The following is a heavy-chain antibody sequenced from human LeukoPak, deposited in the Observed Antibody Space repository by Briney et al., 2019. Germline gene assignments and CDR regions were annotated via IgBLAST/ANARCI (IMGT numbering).Heavy chain of an antibody. D-gene: IGHD3-10*01. CDR3: PRVCGVRGVKGYYMDV. CDR1: GGTFSSYT. CDR2: IIPILGIA. J-gene: IGHJ6*03. V-gene: IGHV1-69*02. Sequence: ASVKVSCKASGGTFSSYTISWVRQAPGQGLEWMGRIIPILGIANYAQKFQGRVTITADKSTSTAYMELSSLRSEGTAVYYCPRVCGVRGVKGYYMDVWGKGTTVTVSS.